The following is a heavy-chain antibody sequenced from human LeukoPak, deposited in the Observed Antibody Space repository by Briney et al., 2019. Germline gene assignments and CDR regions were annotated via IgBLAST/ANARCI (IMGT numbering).Heavy chain of an antibody. J-gene: IGHJ4*02. CDR2: ISSSTTYI. CDR3: ARVPGEMGATLAYLDY. CDR1: GFTFDSFS. D-gene: IGHD1-26*01. Sequence: PGGSLRLSCAASGFTFDSFSINWVRQAPGKGLEWVASISSSTTYIYYAGSVKGRFTISRDNAKNLVYLEMNSLRAEDTAVYYCARVPGEMGATLAYLDYWGQGTLVIVSS. V-gene: IGHV3-21*01.